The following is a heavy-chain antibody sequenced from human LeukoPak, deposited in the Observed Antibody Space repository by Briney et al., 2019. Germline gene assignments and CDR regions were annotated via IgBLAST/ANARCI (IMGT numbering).Heavy chain of an antibody. CDR2: INEDGSET. J-gene: IGHJ4*02. Sequence: GGSLRLSCAASGFTFSSYAMFWVRRAPGQGLEWVANINEDGSETYYVDSVVGRFTISRDNVRNSLYLQMDSLRVEDTATYYCARDSSGEFDYWGQGTLVTVST. D-gene: IGHD7-27*01. CDR3: ARDSSGEFDY. CDR1: GFTFSSYA. V-gene: IGHV3-7*01.